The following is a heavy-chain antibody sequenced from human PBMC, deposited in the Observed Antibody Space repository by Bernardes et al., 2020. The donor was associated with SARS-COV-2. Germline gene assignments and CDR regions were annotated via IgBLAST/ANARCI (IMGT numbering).Heavy chain of an antibody. J-gene: IGHJ4*02. V-gene: IGHV3-48*02. CDR1: GITFSSYS. Sequence: GGSLRLSCAASGITFSSYSMNWVRQAPGKGLEWVSYISSSSSAIYYAESVKGRFIISRDNAKNSLYLQMNSLRDDDTAVYYCARVVENNSAYYSTPLDSWGQGTLVTVSS. D-gene: IGHD3-22*01. CDR3: ARVVENNSAYYSTPLDS. CDR2: ISSSSSAI.